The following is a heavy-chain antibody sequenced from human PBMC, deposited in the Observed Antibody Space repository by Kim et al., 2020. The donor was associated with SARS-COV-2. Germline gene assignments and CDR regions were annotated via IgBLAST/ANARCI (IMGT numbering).Heavy chain of an antibody. Sequence: ASVKVSCKASGYTFTSYGISWVRQAPGQGLEWMGWISAYNGNTNYAQKLQGRVTMTTDTSTSTAYMELRSLRSDDTAVYYGARANPIAGAGEDQYYYGMDVWGQGTTVTVAS. CDR2: ISAYNGNT. J-gene: IGHJ6*02. CDR1: GYTFTSYG. D-gene: IGHD6-19*01. CDR3: ARANPIAGAGEDQYYYGMDV. V-gene: IGHV1-18*01.